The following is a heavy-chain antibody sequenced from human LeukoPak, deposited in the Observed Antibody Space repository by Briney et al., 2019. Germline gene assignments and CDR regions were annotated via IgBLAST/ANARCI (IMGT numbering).Heavy chain of an antibody. J-gene: IGHJ5*02. Sequence: PGRSLRLSCAASGFTFDDYAMHWVRQAPGKGLEWVSGISWNSGSIGHADSVKGRFTISRDNAKNSLYLQMNSLRAEDTAVYYCSCGSGGPAPARNWFDPWGQGTLVTVSS. CDR3: SCGSGGPAPARNWFDP. V-gene: IGHV3-9*01. D-gene: IGHD3-10*01. CDR2: ISWNSGSI. CDR1: GFTFDDYA.